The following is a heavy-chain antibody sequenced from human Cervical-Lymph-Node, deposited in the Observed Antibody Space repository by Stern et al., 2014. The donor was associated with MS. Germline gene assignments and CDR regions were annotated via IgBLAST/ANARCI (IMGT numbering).Heavy chain of an antibody. CDR3: ARARFTIFGVASGGYNYFEF. V-gene: IGHV4-34*01. CDR2: INHEGST. CDR1: GGSFSGYY. J-gene: IGHJ4*02. Sequence: QVQLQQWGAGLLKPSETLSLMCAVYGGSFSGYYWSWIRQPPGKGLEWIGEINHEGSTNYNPSLKTRVTTSVDKSMNQFSLRLTSVTAADTAVYYCARARFTIFGVASGGYNYFEFWSQGTQVTVSS. D-gene: IGHD3-3*01.